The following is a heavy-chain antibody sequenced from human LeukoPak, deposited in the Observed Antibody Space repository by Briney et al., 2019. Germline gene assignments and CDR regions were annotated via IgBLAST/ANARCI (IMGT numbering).Heavy chain of an antibody. V-gene: IGHV3-48*02. CDR2: ISSGGGTI. CDR3: ARDLSSTWYFFAY. J-gene: IGHJ4*02. D-gene: IGHD6-13*01. CDR1: GXTFSSYS. Sequence: GGSLRLSCAASGXTFSSYSINWVRQAPGKGLEWVSYISSGGGTIYYADSVKGRFTISRDNAKNSLYLQMNSLRDEDTAVYYCARDLSSTWYFFAYWGQGTLVTVSS.